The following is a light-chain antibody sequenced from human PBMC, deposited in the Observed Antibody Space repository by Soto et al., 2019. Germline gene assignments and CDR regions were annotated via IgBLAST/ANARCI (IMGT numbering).Light chain of an antibody. J-gene: IGKJ1*01. CDR2: RTS. CDR3: QQYGTSPQT. V-gene: IGKV3-20*01. Sequence: EIVMTQSPATLSVSPGERATLSCRASQSVSRNLAWYRQKPGQAPRLLIYRTSTRATGIPDRFSGGGSGTDFTLTISRLAPEDFAVYYCQQYGTSPQTFGQGTKVDIK. CDR1: QSVSRN.